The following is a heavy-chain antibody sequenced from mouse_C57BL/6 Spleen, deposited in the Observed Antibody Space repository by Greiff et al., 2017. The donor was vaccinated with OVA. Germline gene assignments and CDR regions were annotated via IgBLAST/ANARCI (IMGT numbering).Heavy chain of an antibody. Sequence: EVQVVESGGDLVKPGGSLKLSCAASGFTFSSYGMSWVRQTPDKRLEWVATISSGGSYTYYPDSVKGRFTISRDNAKNTLYLQMSSLKSEDTAMYYCARQGSSMITRFAYWGQGTLVTVSA. CDR2: ISSGGSYT. CDR3: ARQGSSMITRFAY. V-gene: IGHV5-6*01. J-gene: IGHJ3*01. CDR1: GFTFSSYG. D-gene: IGHD2-4*01.